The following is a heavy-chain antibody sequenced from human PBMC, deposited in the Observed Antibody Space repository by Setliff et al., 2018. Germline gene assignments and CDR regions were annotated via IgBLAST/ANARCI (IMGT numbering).Heavy chain of an antibody. CDR3: ARDGGNGVDY. CDR2: IIPMFGTP. D-gene: IGHD4-4*01. V-gene: IGHV1-69*05. J-gene: IGHJ4*02. Sequence: SVKVSCKASGDSFNNYAISWVRQAPGQGLEWMGGIIPMFGTPAYAQKFQDRVTITTDESTSTAYMELDSLRSEDTAVYYCARDGGNGVDYWGQGTLVTVSS. CDR1: GDSFNNYA.